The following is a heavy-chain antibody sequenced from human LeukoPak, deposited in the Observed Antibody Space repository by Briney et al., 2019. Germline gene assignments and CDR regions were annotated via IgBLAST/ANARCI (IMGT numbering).Heavy chain of an antibody. Sequence: GGSLRLSCAASGFTFSNYGMHWVRQAPGKGLEWVAFIRFDGFNKYYADSVKGRFTISRDNSKNTMYVQMNSLRAEDTAVYYCARVSIGWELLQKRNNYYYMDVWGKGTTVTVSS. CDR3: ARVSIGWELLQKRNNYYYMDV. D-gene: IGHD1-26*01. CDR1: GFTFSNYG. V-gene: IGHV3-30*02. J-gene: IGHJ6*03. CDR2: IRFDGFNK.